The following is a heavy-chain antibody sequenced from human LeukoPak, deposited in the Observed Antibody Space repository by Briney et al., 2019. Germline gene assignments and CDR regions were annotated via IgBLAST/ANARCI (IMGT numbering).Heavy chain of an antibody. CDR2: ISSSSSYI. J-gene: IGHJ3*02. D-gene: IGHD3-22*01. V-gene: IGHV3-21*01. CDR3: AREEYYYDSSGSYSDAFDI. CDR1: GFTFSIHG. Sequence: GGSLRLSCAASGFTFSIHGLSWVRQAPGKGLEWVSSISSSSSYICYADSVKGRFTISRDNAKNSLYLQMNSLRAEDTAVYYCAREEYYYDSSGSYSDAFDIWGQGTMVTVSS.